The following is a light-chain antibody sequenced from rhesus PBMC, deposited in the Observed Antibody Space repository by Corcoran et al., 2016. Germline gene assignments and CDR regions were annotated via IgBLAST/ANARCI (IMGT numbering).Light chain of an antibody. V-gene: IGKV1-22*01. J-gene: IGKJ3*01. CDR1: RGVTND. Sequence: DIQMTQSPSSLSASVGDTVTITCRASRGVTNDLAWYQQKPGKAPKLLIYEASSLQSGIPSRFSGGGSGTDFTLTISSLQSEDSASYYCQQYYSTPFTFGPGTKLDIK. CDR3: QQYYSTPFT. CDR2: EAS.